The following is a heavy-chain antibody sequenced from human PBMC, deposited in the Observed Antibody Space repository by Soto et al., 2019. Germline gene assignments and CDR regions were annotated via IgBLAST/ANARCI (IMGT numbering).Heavy chain of an antibody. CDR1: GFSFVGYW. V-gene: IGHV3-7*01. J-gene: IGHJ4*02. D-gene: IGHD3-22*01. CDR3: ARWPNYYDSSTYYRQEYFDY. CDR2: IKQDGSEK. Sequence: WGSLRLSCAASGFSFVGYWISCVRHSPLKWREWVANIKQDGSEKYYVDSVKGRFTISRDNAKNSLFLQMSSLRAEDTAVYYCARWPNYYDSSTYYRQEYFDYWGQGTLVTVSS.